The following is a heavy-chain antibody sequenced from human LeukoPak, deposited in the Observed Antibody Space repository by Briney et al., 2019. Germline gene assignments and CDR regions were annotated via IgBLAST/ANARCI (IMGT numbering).Heavy chain of an antibody. CDR3: TKDRMATIIGEFDY. Sequence: GGSLRLSCAASGFTFSSYGMHWVRQAPGKGLEGVAVISYDGINKYYADSVKGRFTISRDNSKNTLYLQMDSLRAEDTAVYYCTKDRMATIIGEFDYWGQGTLVTVSS. V-gene: IGHV3-30*18. J-gene: IGHJ4*02. D-gene: IGHD5-24*01. CDR2: ISYDGINK. CDR1: GFTFSSYG.